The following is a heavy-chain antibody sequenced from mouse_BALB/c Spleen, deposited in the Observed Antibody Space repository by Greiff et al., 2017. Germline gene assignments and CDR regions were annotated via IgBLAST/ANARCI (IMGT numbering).Heavy chain of an antibody. J-gene: IGHJ3*01. D-gene: IGHD1-1*01. Sequence: DVQLVESGGGLVQPGGSRKLSCAASGFTFSSFGMHWVRQAPEKGLEWVAYISSGSSTIYYADTVKGRFTISRDNPKNTLFLQMTSLRSEDTAMYYCARGDYGSPWFAYWGQGTLVTVSA. CDR3: ARGDYGSPWFAY. V-gene: IGHV5-17*02. CDR1: GFTFSSFG. CDR2: ISSGSSTI.